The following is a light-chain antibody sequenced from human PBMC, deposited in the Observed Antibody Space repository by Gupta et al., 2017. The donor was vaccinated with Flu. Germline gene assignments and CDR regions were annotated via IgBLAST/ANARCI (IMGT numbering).Light chain of an antibody. CDR2: DAS. J-gene: IGKJ2*01. CDR1: QSVSRY. Sequence: ERAARSCRASQSVSRYLAWYQQKPGQAPRLLIYDASNRATGIPARFSGSGSGTDFTLTISSLEPEDFAVYYCQQRSNRPPYTFGQGTKLQIK. V-gene: IGKV3-11*01. CDR3: QQRSNRPPYT.